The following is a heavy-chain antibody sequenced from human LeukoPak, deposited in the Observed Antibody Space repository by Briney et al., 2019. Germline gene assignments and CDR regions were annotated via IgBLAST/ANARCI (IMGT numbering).Heavy chain of an antibody. D-gene: IGHD3-10*01. Sequence: PGGSLRLSCAASGFTFSNAWMSWVRQAPGKGLEWVGRIKSKTDGGTTDYAAPVKGRFTISRDDSKNTLLLQMNSLKTEDTAVHYCTTNRGYYGSGPPVYWGQGTLVTVSS. CDR3: TTNRGYYGSGPPVY. J-gene: IGHJ4*02. CDR2: IKSKTDGGTT. V-gene: IGHV3-15*01. CDR1: GFTFSNAW.